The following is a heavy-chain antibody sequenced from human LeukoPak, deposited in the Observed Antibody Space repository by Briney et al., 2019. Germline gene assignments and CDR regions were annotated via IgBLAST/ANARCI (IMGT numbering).Heavy chain of an antibody. D-gene: IGHD5-24*01. J-gene: IGHJ6*02. CDR3: ARDYLGKDGYTEDYYYYGMDV. V-gene: IGHV3-33*01. Sequence: GRSLRLSCAASGFTFSSYGMHWVRQAPGKGLEWVAVIWYDGSNKYYADSVKGRFTISRDNSKNTLYLQMNNLRAEDTAVYYCARDYLGKDGYTEDYYYYGMDVWGQGTTVTVSS. CDR1: GFTFSSYG. CDR2: IWYDGSNK.